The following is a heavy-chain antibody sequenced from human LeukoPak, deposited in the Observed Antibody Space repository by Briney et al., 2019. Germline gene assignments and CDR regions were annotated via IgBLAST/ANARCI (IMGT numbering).Heavy chain of an antibody. Sequence: GGSLRLSCAASGYTFSSYEMKWVRQAPGKGLEWVSYISSSGRTVYYADSVKGRFTISRDNAKDSLYLQMNSLRAEDTAVYYCARQIVGATGLVYWGQGTLITVSS. CDR2: ISSSGRTV. CDR1: GYTFSSYE. J-gene: IGHJ4*02. D-gene: IGHD1-26*01. CDR3: ARQIVGATGLVY. V-gene: IGHV3-48*03.